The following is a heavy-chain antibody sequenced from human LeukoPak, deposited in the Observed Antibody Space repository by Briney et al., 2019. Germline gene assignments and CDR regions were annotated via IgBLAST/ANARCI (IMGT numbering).Heavy chain of an antibody. V-gene: IGHV3-23*01. Sequence: PGGSLRLSCAASGFTFSSYAMSWVRQAPGKGLEWVSAISGSGGSTYYADSVKGRFTISRDNSKNTLYLQMNSLRAEDTAVYYCAKGTLIVVVPAAPFDYWGQGTLVTVSS. CDR3: AKGTLIVVVPAAPFDY. CDR1: GFTFSSYA. CDR2: ISGSGGST. D-gene: IGHD2-2*01. J-gene: IGHJ4*02.